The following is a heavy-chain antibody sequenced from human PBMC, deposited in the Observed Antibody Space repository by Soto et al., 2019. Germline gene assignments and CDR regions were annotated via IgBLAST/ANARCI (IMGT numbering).Heavy chain of an antibody. CDR1: GFTFDDFA. D-gene: IGHD5-12*01. V-gene: IGHV3-9*01. CDR2: ISWNSGSI. J-gene: IGHJ3*02. CDR3: AEDVSSSYSGYETEAFDI. Sequence: EVQLVESGGGLVQPGRSLRLSCAASGFTFDDFAMHWVRQAPGKGLEWVSGISWNSGSIGYVDSVKGRFTISRDNAKNPLYLQTNSLSADDTAFYYCAEDVSSSYSGYETEAFDIWGQGTMVTVSS.